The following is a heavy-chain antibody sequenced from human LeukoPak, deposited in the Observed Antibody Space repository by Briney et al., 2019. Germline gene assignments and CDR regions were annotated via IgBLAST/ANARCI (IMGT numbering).Heavy chain of an antibody. CDR3: AASGSYYGGLGY. D-gene: IGHD1-26*01. Sequence: ASVKVSCKASGYTFTSYDINWVRQATGQGLEWMGWMNPNSGNTGYAQKFQGRVTMTRNTSISTAYMELSSLRSEDTAVYYCAASGSYYGGLGYWGQGTLVTVSS. V-gene: IGHV1-8*01. J-gene: IGHJ4*02. CDR2: MNPNSGNT. CDR1: GYTFTSYD.